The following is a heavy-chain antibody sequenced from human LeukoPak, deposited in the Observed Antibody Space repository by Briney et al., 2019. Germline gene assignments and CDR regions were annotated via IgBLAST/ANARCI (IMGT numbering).Heavy chain of an antibody. CDR3: ARRDIVVVPAAIFGAFDI. J-gene: IGHJ3*02. CDR1: GFTFDDYG. V-gene: IGHV3-20*04. Sequence: GGSLRLSCAASGFTFDDYGMSWVRQAPGKGLEWVSGINWNGGSTGYADSVKGRFTISRDNAKNSLYLQMNSLRAEDTALYYGARRDIVVVPAAIFGAFDIWGQGTMVTVSS. CDR2: INWNGGST. D-gene: IGHD2-2*02.